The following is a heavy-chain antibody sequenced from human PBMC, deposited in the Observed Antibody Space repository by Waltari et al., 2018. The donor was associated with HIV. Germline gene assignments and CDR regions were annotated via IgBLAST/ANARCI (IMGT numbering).Heavy chain of an antibody. D-gene: IGHD2-2*01. Sequence: QVQLQESGPGLVKPSETLSLTCTVSGGSISSYYWSWIRQPPGKGLEWIGYIYYSGSTNYNPSLKSRVTISVDTSKNQFSLKLSSVTAADTAVYYCARAHVPAATFDYWGQGTLVTVSS. CDR3: ARAHVPAATFDY. J-gene: IGHJ4*02. V-gene: IGHV4-59*01. CDR2: IYYSGST. CDR1: GGSISSYY.